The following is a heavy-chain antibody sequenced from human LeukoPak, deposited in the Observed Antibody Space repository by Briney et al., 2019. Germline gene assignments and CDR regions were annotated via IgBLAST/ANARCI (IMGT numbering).Heavy chain of an antibody. J-gene: IGHJ4*02. CDR2: ISGSGGIT. CDR3: AGSSGWYLAY. Sequence: GGSLRLSCAASGFTFSSYGMNWVRQAPGKGLEWVSAISGSGGITYYADSVKGRSTISRDNSKNTVYLQMNSLRVEDTAVYYCAGSSGWYLAYWGQGTLVIGSS. V-gene: IGHV3-23*01. D-gene: IGHD6-19*01. CDR1: GFTFSSYG.